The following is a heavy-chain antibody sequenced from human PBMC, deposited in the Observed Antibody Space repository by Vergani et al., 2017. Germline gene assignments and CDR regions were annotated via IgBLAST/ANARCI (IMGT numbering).Heavy chain of an antibody. J-gene: IGHJ6*02. CDR2: INSDGSST. CDR1: GFTFSSYA. Sequence: EVQLLESGGGLVQPGGSLRLSCAASGFTFSSYAMSWVRQAPGKGLVWVSRINSDGSSTSYADSVKGRFTISRDNAKNTLYLQMNSLRAEDTAVYYCARKHISNYYDSSGYYYMGYYYGMDVWGQGTTVTVSS. V-gene: IGHV3-74*02. CDR3: ARKHISNYYDSSGYYYMGYYYGMDV. D-gene: IGHD3-22*01.